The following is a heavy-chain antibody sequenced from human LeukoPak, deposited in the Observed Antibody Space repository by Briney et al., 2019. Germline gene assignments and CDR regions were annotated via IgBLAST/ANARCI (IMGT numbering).Heavy chain of an antibody. CDR2: ISHNGNVN. V-gene: IGHV3-7*03. CDR1: GFTFSSYW. D-gene: IGHD3-16*01. J-gene: IGHJ6*02. Sequence: PGGSLRLSCAASGFTFSSYWMNWARQAPGKGLEWVASISHNGNVNYYVDSVKGQFTISRDNSKNSLYLQMSNLRAEDTAVYFCARGGGLDVWGQGATVTVSS. CDR3: ARGGGLDV.